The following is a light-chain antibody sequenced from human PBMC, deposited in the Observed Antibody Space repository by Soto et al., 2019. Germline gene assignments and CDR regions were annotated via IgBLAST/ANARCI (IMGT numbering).Light chain of an antibody. Sequence: EIVLTQSPGTLSLSPGERATLSCRASQSVSSSYLAWYQQKPGQAPRLLVYDVSNRATGIPARFSGSGSGTDFTLTISSLQAEDVAVYYCQQYYGTPWTFGQGTKVDI. J-gene: IGKJ1*01. V-gene: IGKV3-20*01. CDR3: QQYYGTPWT. CDR1: QSVSSSY. CDR2: DVS.